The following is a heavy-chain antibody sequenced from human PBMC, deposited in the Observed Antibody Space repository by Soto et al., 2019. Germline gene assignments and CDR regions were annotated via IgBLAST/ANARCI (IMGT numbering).Heavy chain of an antibody. J-gene: IGHJ6*02. CDR3: VRQPGHCGSTTCFGYYSVDV. Sequence: QLQLQESGPRLVKPSETLSLTCSVSGGSISSSSYSWGWIRQPPGKGLEWIGTIYYSGSTHYNPSLEGRVAISADTPNNQLSLRLSAVTAADTAVYYCVRQPGHCGSTTCFGYYSVDVWGQGTTGTVS. CDR1: GGSISSSSYS. CDR2: IYYSGST. D-gene: IGHD2-2*01. V-gene: IGHV4-39*01.